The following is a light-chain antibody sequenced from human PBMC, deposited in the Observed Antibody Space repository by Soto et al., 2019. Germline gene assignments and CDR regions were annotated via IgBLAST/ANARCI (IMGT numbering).Light chain of an antibody. V-gene: IGLV1-40*01. CDR2: GNS. J-gene: IGLJ3*02. CDR1: SSNIGAGYN. CDR3: QSYDSSLSGWV. Sequence: QLVLTQPPSVSGAPGQRVTISCTGRSSNIGAGYNVHWYQQLPGTAPKLLIYGNSNRPSGVPDRFSGSKSGTSASLDITGLQAEDEADYYCQSYDSSLSGWVFGGGTQLTVL.